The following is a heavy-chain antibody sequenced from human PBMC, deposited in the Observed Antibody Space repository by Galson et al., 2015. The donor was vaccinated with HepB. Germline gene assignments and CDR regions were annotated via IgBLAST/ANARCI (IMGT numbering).Heavy chain of an antibody. J-gene: IGHJ4*02. D-gene: IGHD4-17*01. V-gene: IGHV3-23*01. CDR2: IGARGTYT. CDR3: AKDDDYAEYGYYFDH. CDR1: GFTFSSCA. Sequence: SLRLSCAASGFTFSSCAMNWVRQAPGKGLEWVSGIGARGTYTYYADSVKGRFTVSRDNSKNTLYLQMNSLRAEDTALYYCAKDDDYAEYGYYFDHWGQGTLVTVSS.